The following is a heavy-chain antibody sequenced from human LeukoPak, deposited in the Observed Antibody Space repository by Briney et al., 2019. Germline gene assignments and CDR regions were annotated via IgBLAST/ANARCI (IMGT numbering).Heavy chain of an antibody. CDR2: IYSGIKT. CDR1: GFSVSNTY. J-gene: IGHJ4*02. V-gene: IGHV3-53*01. D-gene: IGHD2-21*02. Sequence: GDSLTLSCAASGFSVSNTYMSWVRQAPGKGLEWVANIYSGIKTYYADSVKGRFTISRDNSKNTLYLQMNRLRPEDTAVYYCARGTVTAPDYWGQGTLVTVSS. CDR3: ARGTVTAPDY.